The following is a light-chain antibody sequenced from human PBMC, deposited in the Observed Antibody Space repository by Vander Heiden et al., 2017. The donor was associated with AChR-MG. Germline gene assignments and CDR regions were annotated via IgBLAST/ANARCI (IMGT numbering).Light chain of an antibody. CDR3: QQYKSFCT. V-gene: IGKV1-5*03. J-gene: IGKJ4*01. CDR2: KAS. CDR1: QSIGNW. Sequence: DIQMTQSPPTLSASVGDRVTITCRASQSIGNWLAWYQQKLGRAPKLLIYKASTLENGVPSRFSGSGSGTEFTLTISGLQPDDFADYYCQQYKSFCTFGGGTKVEIK.